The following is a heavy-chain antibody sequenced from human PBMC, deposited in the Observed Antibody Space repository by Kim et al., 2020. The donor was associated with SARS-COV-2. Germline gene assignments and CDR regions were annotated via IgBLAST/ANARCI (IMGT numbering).Heavy chain of an antibody. CDR2: INCGTGNT. CDR3: AREAGYSGRTQDGMDV. J-gene: IGHJ6*02. CDR1: AYTFTTYA. D-gene: IGHD3-10*01. Sequence: ASVKVSCKASAYTFTTYAMHWVRQAPGQRLEWMGWINCGTGNTKYSQKFQGRVTITRDTSATSAYMELSSLRSDDTAVYYCAREAGYSGRTQDGMDVWGQGTTVTVSS. V-gene: IGHV1-3*01.